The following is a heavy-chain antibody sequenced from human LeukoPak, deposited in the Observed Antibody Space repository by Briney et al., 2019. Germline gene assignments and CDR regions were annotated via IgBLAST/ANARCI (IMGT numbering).Heavy chain of an antibody. J-gene: IGHJ4*02. CDR3: AAREMAVSYYFDY. D-gene: IGHD5-24*01. Sequence: ASVKVSCKASGFTFTSSAMQWVRQARRQRLEWIGWIVVGSGNTNYAQKFQERVTITRDMSTSTVYMELSSLRSEDTAVYYCAAREMAVSYYFDYWGQGTLVTVSS. V-gene: IGHV1-58*02. CDR2: IVVGSGNT. CDR1: GFTFTSSA.